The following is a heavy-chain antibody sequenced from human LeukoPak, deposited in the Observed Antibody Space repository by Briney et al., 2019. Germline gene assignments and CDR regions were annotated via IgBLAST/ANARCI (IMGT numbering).Heavy chain of an antibody. D-gene: IGHD6-25*01. V-gene: IGHV4-39*01. J-gene: IGHJ4*02. CDR3: ASRIAAAFDY. CDR2: IYYSGST. Sequence: SETLSLTCTVSGGSISSSSYYWGWIRQPPGKGLEWIGSIYYSGSTYYNPSLKSRVTISVDTSKNQFSLKLSSVTAADTAVYYCASRIAAAFDYGGQGTLVPASS. CDR1: GGSISSSSYY.